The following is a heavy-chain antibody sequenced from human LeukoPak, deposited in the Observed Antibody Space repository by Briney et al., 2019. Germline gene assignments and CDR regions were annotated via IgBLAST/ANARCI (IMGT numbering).Heavy chain of an antibody. CDR3: AKLSWFGELRENDC. CDR2: ISGSGDST. CDR1: GFTFSSYA. D-gene: IGHD3-10*01. J-gene: IGHJ4*02. Sequence: GGSLRLSCAASGFTFSSYAMSWVRQAPGKGLEWVSGISGSGDSTFYADSVKGRFIVSRDNSKNTLYLQMNSLRAEDTAVFYCAKLSWFGELRENDCWGQGTLVTVSS. V-gene: IGHV3-23*01.